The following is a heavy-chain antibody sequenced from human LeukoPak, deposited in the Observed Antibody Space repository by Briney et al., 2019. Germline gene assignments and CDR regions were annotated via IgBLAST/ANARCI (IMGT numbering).Heavy chain of an antibody. V-gene: IGHV4-4*08. J-gene: IGHJ4*02. CDR2: IYSSGGT. D-gene: IGHD3-16*01. Sequence: PSETLSLTCTVSGGPINNFYWGWVRQPPGKVLEWVGYIYSSGGTTYNPSFQSRVTISVDTPNNRFSLNLTSVTAADTAVYYCARRWPPATYYFDSWGQGTLVTVSS. CDR3: ARRWPPATYYFDS. CDR1: GGPINNFY.